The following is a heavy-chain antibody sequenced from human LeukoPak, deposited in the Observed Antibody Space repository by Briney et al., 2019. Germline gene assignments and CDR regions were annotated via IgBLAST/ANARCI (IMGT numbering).Heavy chain of an antibody. CDR3: ARELRVYDISAFDI. D-gene: IGHD3-9*01. Sequence: SETLSLTCTVSGGSISSYYWSWIRQPAGKGLEWIGRIYTSGSTNYNPSLKSRVTMSVDTSKNQFSLKLSSVTAADTAVYYCARELRVYDISAFDIWGQGTMVTVSS. V-gene: IGHV4-4*07. J-gene: IGHJ3*02. CDR1: GGSISSYY. CDR2: IYTSGST.